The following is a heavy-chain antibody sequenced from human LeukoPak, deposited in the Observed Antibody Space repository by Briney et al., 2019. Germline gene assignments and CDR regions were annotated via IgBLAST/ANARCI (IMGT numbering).Heavy chain of an antibody. CDR2: IHTSGST. CDR1: GGSISSYY. J-gene: IGHJ6*02. V-gene: IGHV4-4*07. CDR3: ARGSVYYDSSGYYEGYGMDV. D-gene: IGHD3-22*01. Sequence: SETLSLTCTVSGGSISSYYWSWIRQPAGKGLEWIGRIHTSGSTNYNPSLKSRVTMSVDTSKNQFSLKLSSVTAADTAVYYCARGSVYYDSSGYYEGYGMDVWGQGTTVTVSS.